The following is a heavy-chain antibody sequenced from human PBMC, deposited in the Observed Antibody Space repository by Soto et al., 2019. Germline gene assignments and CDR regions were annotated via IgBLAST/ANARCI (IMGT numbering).Heavy chain of an antibody. CDR1: GGTFSSYA. J-gene: IGHJ4*02. CDR3: ARDLGSGYDFYYFDY. Sequence: QVQLVQSGAEVKKPGSSVKVSCKASGGTFSSYAISWVRQAPGQGLEWMGGIIPIFGTANYAQKFKGRVMITADESKSTAYMELSSLRSEDTAVYYCARDLGSGYDFYYFDYWGQGTLVTVSS. V-gene: IGHV1-69*01. D-gene: IGHD5-12*01. CDR2: IIPIFGTA.